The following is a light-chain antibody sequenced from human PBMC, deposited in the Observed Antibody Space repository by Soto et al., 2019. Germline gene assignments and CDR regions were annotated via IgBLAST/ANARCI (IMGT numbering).Light chain of an antibody. CDR3: QQTYTSVAT. Sequence: DIQVTQSPSSLSASVGDSVTLSCQTSQRVDSYIHWYQHQSGKPPKLLIYAASTLQDGVPSRFSGGGSGTAFSLIITRLQPGDSATYYCQQTYTSVATFGQGTKVDIK. CDR2: AAS. J-gene: IGKJ1*01. CDR1: QRVDSY. V-gene: IGKV1-39*01.